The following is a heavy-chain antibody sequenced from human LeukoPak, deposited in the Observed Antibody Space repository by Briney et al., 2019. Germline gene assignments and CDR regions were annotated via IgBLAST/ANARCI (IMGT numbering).Heavy chain of an antibody. V-gene: IGHV4-30-2*01. CDR1: GGSISSGGYS. CDR2: IYHSGST. CDR3: ARGPDSSGYYLALDYGMDV. D-gene: IGHD3-22*01. Sequence: PSQTLSLTCAVSGGSISSGGYSWSWIRQPPGKGLEWIGYIYHSGSTYYNPSLKSRVTISVDRSKNQFSLKLSSVTAADTAVYYRARGPDSSGYYLALDYGMDVWGQGTPVPVSS. J-gene: IGHJ6*02.